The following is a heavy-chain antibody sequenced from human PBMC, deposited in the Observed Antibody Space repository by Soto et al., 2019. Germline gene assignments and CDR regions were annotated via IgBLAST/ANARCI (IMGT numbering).Heavy chain of an antibody. CDR3: ARGGIFDSSGYYYFRAFDI. V-gene: IGHV1-3*01. D-gene: IGHD3-22*01. CDR2: INAGNGNT. J-gene: IGHJ3*02. CDR1: GYTFTSYA. Sequence: ASVKVSCKASGYTFTSYAMHWVRQAPGQRLEWMGWINAGNGNTKYSQKFQGRVTITRDTSASTAYMELSSLRSEDTAVYYCARGGIFDSSGYYYFRAFDIWGQGTMVTVSS.